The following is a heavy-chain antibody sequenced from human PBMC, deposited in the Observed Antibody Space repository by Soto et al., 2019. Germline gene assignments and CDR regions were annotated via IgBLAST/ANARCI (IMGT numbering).Heavy chain of an antibody. J-gene: IGHJ4*02. CDR3: ARVGYSSGYHY. V-gene: IGHV1-18*04. CDR1: GYTCTSFD. Sequence: QVQLLQSGTDVKEPGASVTVSCKASGYTCTSFDISWVRQAPGQGLEWVGWTTASNTHTNYAQKLQGRVTMTTDTSTPTAYMELRSQRSDDTAIYYCARVGYSSGYHYCGQGTLVTVSS. CDR2: TTASNTHT. D-gene: IGHD3-22*01.